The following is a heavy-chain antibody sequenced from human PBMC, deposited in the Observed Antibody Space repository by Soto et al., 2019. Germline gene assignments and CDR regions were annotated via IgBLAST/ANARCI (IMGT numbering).Heavy chain of an antibody. CDR2: ISGSGGST. J-gene: IGHJ5*02. V-gene: IGHV3-23*01. CDR3: AKERSTGWYESVS. CDR1: GFTFSSYA. D-gene: IGHD6-19*01. Sequence: EVQLLESGGGLVQPGGSLRLSCAASGFTFSSYAMSWVRQAPGKGLEWVSAISGSGGSTYYADSVKGRFTISRDNSKNPLYMHMNSLGTEDTDVSYGAKERSTGWYESVSWGQGTLVTVSS.